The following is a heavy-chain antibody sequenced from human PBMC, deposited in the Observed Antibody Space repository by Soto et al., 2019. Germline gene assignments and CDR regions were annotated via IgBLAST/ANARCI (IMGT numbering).Heavy chain of an antibody. J-gene: IGHJ4*02. CDR2: ISAYNGNT. CDR3: ARESPPADY. V-gene: IGHV1-18*01. Sequence: VRQAPGQGLEWMGWISAYNGNTNYAQKLQGRVTMTTDTSTSTAYMELRSLRSDDTAVYYCARESPPADYWGQGTLVTVSS.